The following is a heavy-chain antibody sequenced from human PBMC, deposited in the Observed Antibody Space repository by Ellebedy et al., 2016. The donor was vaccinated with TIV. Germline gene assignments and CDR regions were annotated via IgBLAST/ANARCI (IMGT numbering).Heavy chain of an antibody. Sequence: ASVKVSXKTSDDISIDSGITWVRQAPGQGLEWMGWITTHTGDTNYAQKIKGRVTMTTDTSTSTAYMELRSLRSDDTAVYYCARMNYDDYGALDIWGQGTMVTVSS. CDR1: DDISIDSG. D-gene: IGHD3-16*01. V-gene: IGHV1-18*01. CDR3: ARMNYDDYGALDI. CDR2: ITTHTGDT. J-gene: IGHJ3*02.